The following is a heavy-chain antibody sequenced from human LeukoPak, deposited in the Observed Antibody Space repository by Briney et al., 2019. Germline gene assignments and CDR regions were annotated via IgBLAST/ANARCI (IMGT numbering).Heavy chain of an antibody. CDR2: INHSGST. V-gene: IGHV4-34*01. Sequence: SETLSLTCEVYGGSFSGYYWSWIRQPPGKGLEWIGEINHSGSTNYNPSLRSRVTISVDTSKNQFSLKLSSVTAADTAVYYCAAKARDFDYWGQGTLVTVSS. CDR3: AAKARDFDY. CDR1: GGSFSGYY. J-gene: IGHJ4*02.